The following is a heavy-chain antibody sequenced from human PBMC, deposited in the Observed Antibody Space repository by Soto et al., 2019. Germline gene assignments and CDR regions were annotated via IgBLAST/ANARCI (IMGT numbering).Heavy chain of an antibody. J-gene: IGHJ4*02. CDR2: IRNRAKSYAT. V-gene: IGHV3-73*02. Sequence: EVQLVESGGGLVQPGGSLKLSCAASGFTFSGSAMHWVRQASGKGLGWVGRIRNRAKSYATEYAASVKGRFTIPRDDSKNTAYLQMNSLKTEDSAVYYCTRLGIAAAGTDYWGQGTLVTVSS. D-gene: IGHD6-13*01. CDR3: TRLGIAAAGTDY. CDR1: GFTFSGSA.